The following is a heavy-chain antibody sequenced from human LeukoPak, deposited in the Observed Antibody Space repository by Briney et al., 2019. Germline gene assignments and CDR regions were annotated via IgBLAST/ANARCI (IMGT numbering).Heavy chain of an antibody. D-gene: IGHD3-22*01. CDR2: INPNRGST. Sequence: ASVKVSCKASGYTFTSYYMYWVRQAPGEGLEWMGIINPNRGSTSYAQKFQGRVTMTRDMSTSTVYMELSSLRSEDTAVYYCATGGHVRVYDSSAYYGHYWGQGTLVTVSS. CDR3: ATGGHVRVYDSSAYYGHY. J-gene: IGHJ4*02. CDR1: GYTFTSYY. V-gene: IGHV1-46*01.